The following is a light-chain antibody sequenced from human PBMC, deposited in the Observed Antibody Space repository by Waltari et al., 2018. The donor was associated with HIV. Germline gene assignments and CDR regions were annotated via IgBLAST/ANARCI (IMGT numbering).Light chain of an antibody. CDR3: QQRRTWAT. J-gene: IGKJ4*01. CDR2: DAS. V-gene: IGKV3-11*01. CDR1: QNIGVS. Sequence: EIVLTQSPGALSVSPGGGATLSCRASQNIGVSLAWYPQKPGQPPRLLIYDASHRPTGIPPRFSGSGSGTDFILTISSLEIEDFAVYYCQQRRTWATFGGGTKVEIK.